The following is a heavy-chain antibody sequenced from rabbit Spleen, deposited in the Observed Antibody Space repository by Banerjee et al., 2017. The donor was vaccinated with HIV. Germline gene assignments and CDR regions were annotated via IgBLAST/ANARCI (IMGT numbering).Heavy chain of an antibody. V-gene: IGHV1S40*01. CDR3: ARDSGTSFSTYGMDL. Sequence: QSLEESGGDLVKPGASLTLTCTASGFSFSSSYWICWVRQAPGKGLEWIACIAAGVSFTSYYATWAKGRFTISKTSSTTVTLQMTSLTAADTATYFCARDSGTSFSTYGMDLWGPGTLVT. D-gene: IGHD8-1*01. CDR2: IAAGVSFTS. CDR1: GFSFSSSYW. J-gene: IGHJ6*01.